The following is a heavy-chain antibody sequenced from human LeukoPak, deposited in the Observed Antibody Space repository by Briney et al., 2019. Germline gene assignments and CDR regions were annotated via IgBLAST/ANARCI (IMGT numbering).Heavy chain of an antibody. CDR1: GGTFISYA. V-gene: IGHV1-69*13. CDR3: ARDPLHSGSYYDLDY. D-gene: IGHD1-26*01. CDR2: IIPIFGTA. Sequence: SVKVSCKASGGTFISYAISWVRQAPGQGLEWMGGIIPIFGTANYAQKFQGRVTITADESTSTAYMELSSLRSEDTAVYYCARDPLHSGSYYDLDYWGQGTLVTVSS. J-gene: IGHJ4*02.